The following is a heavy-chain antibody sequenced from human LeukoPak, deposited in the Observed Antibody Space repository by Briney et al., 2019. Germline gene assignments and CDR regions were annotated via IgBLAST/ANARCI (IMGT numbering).Heavy chain of an antibody. J-gene: IGHJ4*02. CDR3: AKSFTYGSGSSFDY. D-gene: IGHD3-10*01. CDR2: ISWDGGST. CDR1: GFTFDDYT. Sequence: PGGSLRLSCAASGFTFDDYTMHWVRQAPGKGLEWVSLISWDGGSTYYADSVKGRFTISRDNSKNSLYLQMNSLRTEDTALYYCAKSFTYGSGSSFDYWGQGTLATVSS. V-gene: IGHV3-43*01.